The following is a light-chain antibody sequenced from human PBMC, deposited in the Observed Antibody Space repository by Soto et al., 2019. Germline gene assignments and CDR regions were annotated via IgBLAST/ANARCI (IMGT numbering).Light chain of an antibody. CDR2: EVT. Sequence: QSVLTQPASVSGSPGQSITISCTGTSSDIGDYNFVSWYQQVPGKAPKLIIYEVTKRPSGVSPRFSGSKSGNTASLTISGLRAEDEGDYYCCSYAVSLIYVFGGGTKVTVL. J-gene: IGLJ1*01. CDR3: CSYAVSLIYV. CDR1: SSDIGDYNF. V-gene: IGLV2-23*02.